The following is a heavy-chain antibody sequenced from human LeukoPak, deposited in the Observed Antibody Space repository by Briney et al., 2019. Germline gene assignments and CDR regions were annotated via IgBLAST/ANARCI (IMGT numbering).Heavy chain of an antibody. D-gene: IGHD3-10*01. CDR2: IYHSGST. Sequence: SGTLSLTCAVSGGSISSSNWWSWVRQPPGKGLEWIGEIYHSGSTNYNPSLNSRVTISVDKSKNQFSLKLSSVTAADTAVYYCARLTYGSGSWYYFDYWGQGTLVTVSS. CDR1: GGSISSSNW. J-gene: IGHJ4*02. V-gene: IGHV4-4*02. CDR3: ARLTYGSGSWYYFDY.